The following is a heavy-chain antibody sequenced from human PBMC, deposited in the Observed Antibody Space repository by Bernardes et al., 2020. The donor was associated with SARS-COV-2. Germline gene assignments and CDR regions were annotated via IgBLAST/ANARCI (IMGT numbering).Heavy chain of an antibody. V-gene: IGHV1-2*02. CDR3: ARDLRGPFVVAQYYFDS. J-gene: IGHJ4*02. CDR2: IDPNSGGT. D-gene: IGHD2-15*01. Sequence: ASVKVSCKASGYTFTDYYTHWVRQAPGQGLEWMGWIDPNSGGTNYAQEFQGRVTMTRDTSISTAYIDLSRLRSDDTAVYYCARDLRGPFVVAQYYFDSWGQGTLVTVSS. CDR1: GYTFTDYY.